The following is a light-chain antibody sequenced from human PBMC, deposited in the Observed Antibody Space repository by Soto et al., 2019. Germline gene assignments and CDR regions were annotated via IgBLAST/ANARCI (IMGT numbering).Light chain of an antibody. CDR1: QGISNN. V-gene: IGKV1-27*01. J-gene: IGKJ4*01. Sequence: DIQMTQSPSSLSASVGGRVTIACRASQGISNNLAWYQQKAGKVPQLLIYDASTLQSGVPSRFSGSRSGTDFTLTISSLQAEDVATYYCQKYDSAPLTFGGGTKVEIK. CDR2: DAS. CDR3: QKYDSAPLT.